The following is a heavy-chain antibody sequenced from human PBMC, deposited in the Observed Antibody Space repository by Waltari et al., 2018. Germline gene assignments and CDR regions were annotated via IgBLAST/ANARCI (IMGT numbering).Heavy chain of an antibody. D-gene: IGHD3-10*01. J-gene: IGHJ4*02. CDR3: ARDYGSGYGRFDD. V-gene: IGHV1-18*01. CDR1: GSTFHSFG. CDR2: NRAYNANT. Sequence: QVQLVQSGAEVKKPGASVKVSFTASGSTFHSFGLSWVRQAPGQGLEWRGWNRAYNANTNYAQKCQGRVTMTTDTSPRTAYMELRSLRSADKDVYYGARDYGSGYGRFDDWGQGTLVTVSS.